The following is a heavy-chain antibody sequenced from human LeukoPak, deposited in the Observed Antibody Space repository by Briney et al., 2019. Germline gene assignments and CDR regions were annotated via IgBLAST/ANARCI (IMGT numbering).Heavy chain of an antibody. J-gene: IGHJ4*02. D-gene: IGHD3-10*01. V-gene: IGHV4-61*02. CDR1: GDSISSGSYY. Sequence: PSETLSLTCTVSGDSISSGSYYWSWIRQPAGKGLEWIGRIYTSGSTNYNPSLKSRVTISVDTSKNQFSLKLSSVTAADTAVYYCARDYYGSGHYYWGQGTLVTVSS. CDR3: ARDYYGSGHYY. CDR2: IYTSGST.